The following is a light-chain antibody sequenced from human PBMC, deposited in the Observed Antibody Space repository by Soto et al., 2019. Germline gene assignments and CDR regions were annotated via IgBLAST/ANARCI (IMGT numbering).Light chain of an antibody. V-gene: IGKV3-11*01. Sequence: EILLTQSPDTLSSSPGERATLSCRASQSVTTYLAWYQQKPGQAPRLLIYDVSNRATGIQARFSGSGSGTDFTLTISSLEPEDVAIYYCQQRSNWPWTFGQGTKVEIK. CDR1: QSVTTY. J-gene: IGKJ1*01. CDR3: QQRSNWPWT. CDR2: DVS.